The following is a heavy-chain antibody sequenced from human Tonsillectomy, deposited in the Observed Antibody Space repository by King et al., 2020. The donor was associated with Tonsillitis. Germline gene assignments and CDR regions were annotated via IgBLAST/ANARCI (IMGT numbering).Heavy chain of an antibody. V-gene: IGHV3-23*04. D-gene: IGHD5-18*01. CDR1: GFTFSSSA. Sequence: VQLVESGGGLVQPGGSLRLSCAASGFTFSSSAMTWVRQAPGKGLEWVSGISGSGGRTNYADSVKGRFTISRDNSKNTLYLQMNILGAEDTALYYCAKVVGTAMVSYFDYWGRGTLVTVSS. J-gene: IGHJ4*02. CDR2: ISGSGGRT. CDR3: AKVVGTAMVSYFDY.